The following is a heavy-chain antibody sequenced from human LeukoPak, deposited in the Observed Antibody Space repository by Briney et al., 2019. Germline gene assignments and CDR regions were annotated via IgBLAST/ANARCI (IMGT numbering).Heavy chain of an antibody. Sequence: GGSLRLSCAASGFTFSDYYMSWIRQAPGKGLEWVSYISSSGSTMYYAGSVKGRFTISRDNAKNSLYLQMNSLRAEDTAVYYCARDGSTTCLSDYWGQGTLVTVSS. J-gene: IGHJ4*02. D-gene: IGHD2-2*01. CDR3: ARDGSTTCLSDY. CDR1: GFTFSDYY. CDR2: ISSSGSTM. V-gene: IGHV3-11*01.